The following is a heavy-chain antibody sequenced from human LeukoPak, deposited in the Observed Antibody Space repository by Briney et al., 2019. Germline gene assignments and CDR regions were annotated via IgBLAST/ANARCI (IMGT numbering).Heavy chain of an antibody. CDR2: IIPIFGTA. V-gene: IGHV1-69*05. D-gene: IGHD6-13*01. Sequence: ASVKVSCKASGGTFSSYAISWVRQAPGQGLEWMGGIIPIFGTANYAQKFQGRVTITTDESTSTAYMELSSLRSEDTAVYYCARGYSNPGRPGDSFGPTAFDIWGQGTMVTVSS. CDR1: GGTFSSYA. J-gene: IGHJ3*02. CDR3: ARGYSNPGRPGDSFGPTAFDI.